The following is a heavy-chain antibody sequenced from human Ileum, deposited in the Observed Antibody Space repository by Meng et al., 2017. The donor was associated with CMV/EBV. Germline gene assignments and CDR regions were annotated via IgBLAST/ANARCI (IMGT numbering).Heavy chain of an antibody. Sequence: GESLKISCAASGFTFRTYDMHWVRQVRGKPLEWVAGVTSDGDTYHARSVKGRFAISRDVAKNSLFLEMSSLRAGDTAVYYCVRGGFGEFDYWGQGPRSPSPQ. D-gene: IGHD3-10*01. CDR2: VTSDGDT. J-gene: IGHJ4*02. CDR3: VRGGFGEFDY. CDR1: GFTFRTYD. V-gene: IGHV3-13*01.